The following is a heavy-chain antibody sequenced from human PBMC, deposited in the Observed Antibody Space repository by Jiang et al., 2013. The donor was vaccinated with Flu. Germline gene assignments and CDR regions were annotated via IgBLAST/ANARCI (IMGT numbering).Heavy chain of an antibody. CDR2: IYWNDDK. Sequence: IYWNDDKRYSPSLKSRLTITKDTSKNQAVLTMTNMDPVDTATYYCAHITGAAGDYWGQGTLVTVSS. D-gene: IGHD6-13*01. J-gene: IGHJ4*02. V-gene: IGHV2-5*01. CDR3: AHITGAAGDY.